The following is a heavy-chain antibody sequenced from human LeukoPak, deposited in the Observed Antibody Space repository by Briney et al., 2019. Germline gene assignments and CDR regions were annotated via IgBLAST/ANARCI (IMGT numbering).Heavy chain of an antibody. Sequence: PSETLSLTCTVSGGSISSYYWSWIRQPAGRGLDWIGRIYTSGSTNYNPSLKSRVTMSVDTSKNQFSLKLSSVTAADTAVYYCARDSSGYYYEQYWYFDLWGRGTLVTVSS. CDR2: IYTSGST. D-gene: IGHD3-22*01. V-gene: IGHV4-4*07. CDR3: ARDSSGYYYEQYWYFDL. CDR1: GGSISSYY. J-gene: IGHJ2*01.